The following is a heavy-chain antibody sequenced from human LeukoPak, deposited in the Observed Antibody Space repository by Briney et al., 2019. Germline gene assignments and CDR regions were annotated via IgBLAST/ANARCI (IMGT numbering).Heavy chain of an antibody. Sequence: ASVKVSCKASGYTFTSYGISWVRQAPGQGLEWMGWISAHNGNTNYAQKLQGRVTMTTDTSTSTAYMELRSLRSDDTAVYYCARDGHEVYYYDSSGYQGWFDPWGQGTLVTVSS. V-gene: IGHV1-18*01. CDR3: ARDGHEVYYYDSSGYQGWFDP. CDR2: ISAHNGNT. D-gene: IGHD3-22*01. J-gene: IGHJ5*02. CDR1: GYTFTSYG.